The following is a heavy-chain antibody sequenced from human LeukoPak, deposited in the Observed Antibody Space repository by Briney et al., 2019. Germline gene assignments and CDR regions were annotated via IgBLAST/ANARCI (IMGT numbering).Heavy chain of an antibody. CDR1: GGTVSSYA. CDR2: IIPIVGTA. J-gene: IGHJ6*03. Sequence: SVKVSCKASGGTVSSYAISWVRQAPGQGLEWMGGIIPIVGTAKYAQKFQGRVTMTRNPSISTAYMEQSSLRSEDTAVYYCARSSFMVRGVILPDYMDVWGKGTTVTVSS. D-gene: IGHD3-10*01. V-gene: IGHV1-69*05. CDR3: ARSSFMVRGVILPDYMDV.